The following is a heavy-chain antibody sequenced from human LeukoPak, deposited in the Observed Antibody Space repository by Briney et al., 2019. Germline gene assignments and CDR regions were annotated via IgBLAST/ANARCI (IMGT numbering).Heavy chain of an antibody. Sequence: SETLSLTCAVYGGSFSGYYRSWIRQPPGKGLEWIGEINHSGSTNYNPSLKSRVTISVDTSKNQFSLKLSSVIAADTAVYYCARGRGIRRNRQTNWFDPWGQGTLVTVSS. CDR3: ARGRGIRRNRQTNWFDP. J-gene: IGHJ5*02. CDR2: INHSGST. V-gene: IGHV4-34*01. D-gene: IGHD3-10*01. CDR1: GGSFSGYY.